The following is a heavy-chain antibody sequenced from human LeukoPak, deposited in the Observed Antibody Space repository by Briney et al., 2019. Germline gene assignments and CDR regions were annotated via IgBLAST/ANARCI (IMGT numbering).Heavy chain of an antibody. V-gene: IGHV1-2*02. CDR1: GYTFTGYY. D-gene: IGHD1-26*01. CDR3: ASQYIWELGAFDI. CDR2: INPNSGGT. J-gene: IGHJ3*02. Sequence: ASVKVSCKASGYTFTGYYMHWVRQAPGQGLEWMGWINPNSGGTNYAQKFQGRVTMTTDTSTSTAYMELRSLRSDDTAVYYCASQYIWELGAFDIWGQGTMVTVSS.